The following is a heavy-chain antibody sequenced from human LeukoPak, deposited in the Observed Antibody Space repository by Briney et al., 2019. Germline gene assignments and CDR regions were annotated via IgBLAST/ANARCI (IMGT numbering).Heavy chain of an antibody. CDR3: ARDFCSGGSCYLFDF. CDR1: GYTFSSHG. J-gene: IGHJ4*02. CDR2: IWYDGSNI. D-gene: IGHD2-15*01. Sequence: GRSLRLSCAVSGYTFSSHGMHWVRQAPGKGLEWVAIIWYDGSNIYYADSAKGRFTISRDNSKITLFLQMNSLRAEDTALYYCARDFCSGGSCYLFDFWGQGTLVTVSS. V-gene: IGHV3-33*02.